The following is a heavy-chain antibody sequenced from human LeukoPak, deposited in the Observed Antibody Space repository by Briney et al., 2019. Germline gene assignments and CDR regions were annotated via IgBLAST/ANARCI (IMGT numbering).Heavy chain of an antibody. CDR3: ARGGAYYYYYYMDV. Sequence: PGGSLRLSCAASGFTFSSYAMHWVRQAPGKGLEYVSAIRSNGGSTYYANSVKGRFTISRDNSKNTLYLQMGSLRAEDMAVYYCARGGAYYYYYYMDVWGKGTTVTVSS. V-gene: IGHV3-64*01. D-gene: IGHD2-15*01. CDR1: GFTFSSYA. CDR2: IRSNGGST. J-gene: IGHJ6*03.